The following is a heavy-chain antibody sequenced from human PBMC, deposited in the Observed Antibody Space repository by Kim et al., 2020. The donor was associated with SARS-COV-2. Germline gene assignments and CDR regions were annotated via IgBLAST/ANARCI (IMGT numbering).Heavy chain of an antibody. J-gene: IGHJ5*02. CDR2: TYYRSKWYN. CDR3: ARKGAGGYAPGGDWFDGPVDP. V-gene: IGHV6-1*01. CDR1: GDSVSSNSAA. D-gene: IGHD3-9*01. Sequence: SQTLSLTCAISGDSVSSNSAAWNWIRQSPSRGLEWLGRTYYRSKWYNDYAVSVKSRITINPDTSKNQFSLQLNSVTPEDTAVYYCARKGAGGYAPGGDWFDGPVDPWGQGTLVTVSS.